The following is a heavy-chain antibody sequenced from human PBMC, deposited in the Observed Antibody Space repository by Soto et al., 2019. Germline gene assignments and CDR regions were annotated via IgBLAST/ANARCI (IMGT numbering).Heavy chain of an antibody. CDR3: TKDTFGGRDA. CDR1: GIDLSIYW. CDR2: INPESTTI. Sequence: EAQLVESGGGLVQPGGSLRLSCTGSGIDLSIYWMHWVRQAPGKGLVWVSRINPESTTISYADSVKGRFTISRDNAQNTLVLHMNSLSAEDTGVYYCTKDTFGGRDAWGQGTLFIVSS. V-gene: IGHV3-74*01. J-gene: IGHJ5*02. D-gene: IGHD2-15*01.